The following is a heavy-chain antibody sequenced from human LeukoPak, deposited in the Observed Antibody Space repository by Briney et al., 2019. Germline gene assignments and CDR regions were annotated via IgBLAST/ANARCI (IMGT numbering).Heavy chain of an antibody. D-gene: IGHD3-3*01. Sequence: GGSLRLSCAASGFTFSSYDMSWVRQAPGRGLEWVPTISGGGDTTYYADSVKGRFTISRDNSKNTLYLQMNSLRAEDTAVYYCAKDASYYDFWSGYSQSSFDYWGQGTLVTASS. CDR1: GFTFSSYD. CDR3: AKDASYYDFWSGYSQSSFDY. J-gene: IGHJ4*02. CDR2: ISGGGDTT. V-gene: IGHV3-23*01.